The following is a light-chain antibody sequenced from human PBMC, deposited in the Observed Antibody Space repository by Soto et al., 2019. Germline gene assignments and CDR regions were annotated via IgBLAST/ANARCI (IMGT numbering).Light chain of an antibody. V-gene: IGKV1-27*01. CDR1: QGISNY. Sequence: DIQMTQSPSSLSASVGDRVTITCRASQGISNYLAWYQQKPGKVPKLLIYAFTLQSGVPSRFSGSGSGTDFTLTISSLQPEDVATYYCQKFNSAPWAFGQGTKVEIK. J-gene: IGKJ1*01. CDR3: QKFNSAPWA. CDR2: AF.